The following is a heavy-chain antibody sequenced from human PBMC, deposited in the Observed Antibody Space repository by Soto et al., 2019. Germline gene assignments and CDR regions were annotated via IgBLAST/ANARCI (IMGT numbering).Heavy chain of an antibody. V-gene: IGHV4-39*01. CDR2: IYYSGST. Sequence: TSETLSLTCTVSGGSISSSSYYWGWIRQPPGKGLEWMGSIYYSGSTYYNPSLKSRVTISVDTSKNQFSLKLSSVTAADTAVYYCARLSLNYSRSWFDPWGQGTLVTVSS. CDR1: GGSISSSSYY. J-gene: IGHJ5*02. CDR3: ARLSLNYSRSWFDP. D-gene: IGHD6-13*01.